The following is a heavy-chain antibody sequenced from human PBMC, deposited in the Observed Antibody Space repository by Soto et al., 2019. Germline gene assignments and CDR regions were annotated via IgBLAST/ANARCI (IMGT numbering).Heavy chain of an antibody. CDR2: IYWDNDK. V-gene: IGHV2-5*02. D-gene: IGHD3-16*02. CDR1: GFSLSTGTAG. CDR3: AHRMITYGGVVADDAFDF. J-gene: IGHJ3*01. Sequence: QIILKESGPTLVTPTKTLTLTCTFSGFSLSTGTAGVAWIRQPPGKALEWVAVIYWDNDKRYKASLGSRLNIIKNTSRNLVVLTMNYTDPVDTGTYYCAHRMITYGGVVADDAFDFWGPGTLVTVSS.